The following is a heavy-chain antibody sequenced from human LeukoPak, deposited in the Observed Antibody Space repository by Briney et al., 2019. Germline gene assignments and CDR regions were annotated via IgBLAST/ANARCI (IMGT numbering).Heavy chain of an antibody. CDR3: AKDPRLTEYSSSGYDY. CDR1: GFTFSSYA. CDR2: ISGSGGST. V-gene: IGHV3-23*01. Sequence: PGGSLRLSCTASGFTFSSYAMTWVRQTPGKGLEWVSAISGSGGSTYYADSVKGRFTISRDNSKNTLYLQMNSLRAEDTAVYYCAKDPRLTEYSSSGYDYWGQGTLVTVSS. J-gene: IGHJ4*02. D-gene: IGHD6-6*01.